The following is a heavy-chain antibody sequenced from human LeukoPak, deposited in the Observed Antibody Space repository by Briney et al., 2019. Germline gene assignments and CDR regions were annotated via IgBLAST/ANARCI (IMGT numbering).Heavy chain of an antibody. CDR1: GFTFSSYA. V-gene: IGHV3-23*01. Sequence: PGGSLRLSCAASGFTFSSYAMSWVRQAPGKGLEWVSGISGGGGSTYYADSVKGRFTISKDNSKNTLYLQMNSLRAEDTAVYYCAKSGCSSTSCYGLFSDWFDPWGQGTLVTVSS. CDR2: ISGGGGST. D-gene: IGHD2-2*01. CDR3: AKSGCSSTSCYGLFSDWFDP. J-gene: IGHJ5*02.